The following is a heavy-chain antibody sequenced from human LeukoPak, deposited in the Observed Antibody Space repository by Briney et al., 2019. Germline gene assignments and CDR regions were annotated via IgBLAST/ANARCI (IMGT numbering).Heavy chain of an antibody. CDR1: GFTFSSFS. J-gene: IGHJ4*02. Sequence: GESLRLSCTASGFTFSSFSMTWVRQAPGKGLEWVAHIKPDGSERYYVDSVRGRVTISRYNAKNSVYLQMNSLRVEDTAVYFCARHNYYQFDYWGQGTLVTASS. V-gene: IGHV3-7*01. CDR3: ARHNYYQFDY. D-gene: IGHD1-1*01. CDR2: IKPDGSER.